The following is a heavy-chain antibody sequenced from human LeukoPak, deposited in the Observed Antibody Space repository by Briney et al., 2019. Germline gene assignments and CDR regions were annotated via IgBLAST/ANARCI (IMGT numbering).Heavy chain of an antibody. V-gene: IGHV3-23*01. CDR1: GFTFSSYA. CDR2: ISGSGGST. J-gene: IGHJ4*02. D-gene: IGHD3-22*01. Sequence: GGSLRLSCAASGFTFSSYAMSWVRQAPGKGLEWVSAISGSGGSTCYADSVKGRFTISRDNSKNTLYLQMNSLRAEDTAVYYCAKTPTIVVVSGGRGHFDYWGQGTLVTVSS. CDR3: AKTPTIVVVSGGRGHFDY.